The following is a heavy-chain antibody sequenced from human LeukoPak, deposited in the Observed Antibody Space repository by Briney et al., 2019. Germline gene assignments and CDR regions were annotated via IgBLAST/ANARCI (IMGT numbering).Heavy chain of an antibody. CDR1: GGSFSAYY. CDR2: INHSGRT. D-gene: IGHD6-13*01. V-gene: IGHV4-34*01. J-gene: IGHJ5*02. Sequence: SETLSLTCAVYGGSFSAYYWSWIRQPPGKGLEWIGEINHSGRTNYNPSLKSRVTMSIDTSKNQFSLEMSSVTAADTAVYYCARGRGARSSRWYNWFDPWGQGTLVTVSS. CDR3: ARGRGARSSRWYNWFDP.